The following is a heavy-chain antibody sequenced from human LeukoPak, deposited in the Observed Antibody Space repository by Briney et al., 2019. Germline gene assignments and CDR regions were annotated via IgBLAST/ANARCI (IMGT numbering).Heavy chain of an antibody. CDR2: IYYSGST. CDR3: ARVRSDWERSDWFDP. CDR1: GGSISSYY. J-gene: IGHJ5*02. D-gene: IGHD1-26*01. V-gene: IGHV4-59*01. Sequence: SETLSLTCTVSGGSISSYYWSWIRQPPGKGLEWIGYIYYSGSTNYNPSLKSRVTISVDTSKNQFSLKLSSVTAADTAVYYCARVRSDWERSDWFDPWGQGTLVTVSS.